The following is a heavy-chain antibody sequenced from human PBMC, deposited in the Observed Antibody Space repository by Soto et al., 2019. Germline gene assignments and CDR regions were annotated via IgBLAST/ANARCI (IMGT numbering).Heavy chain of an antibody. CDR3: AREGHDYVWGSYRPGGDAFDI. Sequence: QVQLQESGPGLVKPSQTLSLTCTVSGGSISSGGYYWSWIRQHPGKGLEWIGYIYYSGSTYYNPSRTGRVTVSVDTSKSQFSLKLSYVTAADTAVYYCAREGHDYVWGSYRPGGDAFDIWGQGTMVTVSS. V-gene: IGHV4-31*03. D-gene: IGHD3-16*02. CDR2: IYYSGST. J-gene: IGHJ3*02. CDR1: GGSISSGGYY.